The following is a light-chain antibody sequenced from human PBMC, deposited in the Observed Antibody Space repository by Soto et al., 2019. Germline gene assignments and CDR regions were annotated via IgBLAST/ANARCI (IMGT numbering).Light chain of an antibody. V-gene: IGLV4-60*03. J-gene: IGLJ1*01. CDR2: LEGSGSY. CDR3: ETWDSNTHV. Sequence: QPVLNQSSSASASPGSSVKLTCTLSSGHSSYIIAWHQQQPGKAPRYLMKLEGSGSYNKGSGVPDRFSGSSSGADRYLTISNLQSEDEADYYCETWDSNTHVFGTGTKVT. CDR1: SGHSSYI.